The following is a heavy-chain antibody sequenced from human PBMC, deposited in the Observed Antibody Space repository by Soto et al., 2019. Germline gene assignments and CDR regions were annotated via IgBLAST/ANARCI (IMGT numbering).Heavy chain of an antibody. Sequence: DVQLVESGGGLVQPGRSLRLSCAASGFTFDDYAMHWVRQAPGKGLEWVSGISWNSGSIGYADSVKGRFTISRDNAKNSLYLQMNSLRAEDTALYYCAKAYGVADYYDSRLEGYYFDYWGQGTLVTVSS. CDR2: ISWNSGSI. V-gene: IGHV3-9*01. CDR3: AKAYGVADYYDSRLEGYYFDY. CDR1: GFTFDDYA. D-gene: IGHD3-22*01. J-gene: IGHJ4*02.